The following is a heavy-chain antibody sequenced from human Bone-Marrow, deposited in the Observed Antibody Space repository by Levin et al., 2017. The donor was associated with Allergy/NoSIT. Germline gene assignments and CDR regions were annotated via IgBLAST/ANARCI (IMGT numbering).Heavy chain of an antibody. J-gene: IGHJ4*02. Sequence: GGSLRLSCAASGFTFTDYAMTWVRQAPGQGLEWVSLISGAGGTINYADSVKGRFTVSRDNSKNTVFLQMSNLTAEDTALYFGAGGSRAAMALDLDYWGPGTLVTVSS. D-gene: IGHD3-10*01. CDR2: ISGAGGTI. CDR3: AGGSRAAMALDLDY. CDR1: GFTFTDYA. V-gene: IGHV3-23*01.